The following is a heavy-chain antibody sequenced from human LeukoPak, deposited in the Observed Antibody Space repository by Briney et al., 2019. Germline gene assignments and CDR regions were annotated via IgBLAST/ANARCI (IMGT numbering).Heavy chain of an antibody. D-gene: IGHD1-26*01. V-gene: IGHV4-59*08. J-gene: IGHJ4*02. CDR2: IYYSGST. Sequence: SETLSLTCTVSGGSISSYYWSWIRQPPGKGLEWIGYIYYSGSTNYNPSLKSRVTISVDTSKNQFSLKLSSVTAADTAVYYWAIALNEWELLDYSGQGTLVTVSS. CDR3: AIALNEWELLDY. CDR1: GGSISSYY.